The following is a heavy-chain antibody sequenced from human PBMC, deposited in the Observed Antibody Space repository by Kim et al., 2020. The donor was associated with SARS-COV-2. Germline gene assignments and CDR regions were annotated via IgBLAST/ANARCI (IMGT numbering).Heavy chain of an antibody. CDR3: ARGRLFAS. J-gene: IGHJ4*02. V-gene: IGHV1-2*02. CDR2: SGGT. Sequence: SGGTNYAQKFQGRVTMTRDTSLSTAYMELSRLRSDDTAVYYCARGRLFASWGQGTLVPVSS. D-gene: IGHD5-12*01.